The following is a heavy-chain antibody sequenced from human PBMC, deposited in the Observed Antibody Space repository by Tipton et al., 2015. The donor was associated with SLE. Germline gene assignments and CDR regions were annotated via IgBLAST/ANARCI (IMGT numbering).Heavy chain of an antibody. CDR2: ISAYNGNT. V-gene: IGHV1-18*01. CDR3: AREDSSRGAFDI. J-gene: IGHJ3*02. Sequence: QLVQSGAEVKKPGSSVKVSCKASGGTFSSYAISWVRQAPGQGLEWMGWISAYNGNTNYAQKLQGRVTMTTDTSTSTAYMELRSLRSDDTAVYYCAREDSSRGAFDIWGQGTMVTVSS. CDR1: GGTFSSYA. D-gene: IGHD3-22*01.